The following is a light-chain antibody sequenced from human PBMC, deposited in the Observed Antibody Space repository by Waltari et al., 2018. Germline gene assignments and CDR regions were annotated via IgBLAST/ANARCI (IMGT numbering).Light chain of an antibody. J-gene: IGKJ1*01. V-gene: IGKV3-20*01. Sequence: EIVLTQSPGTLSLSPGERATLSCRASQSISKYLVWYQQKLGQAPRLLIYEASIRATGIPDRFSGSGSGTDFSLIISRLEPEDFAVYYCQKYEALPATFGQGTKVEIK. CDR3: QKYEALPAT. CDR1: QSISKY. CDR2: EAS.